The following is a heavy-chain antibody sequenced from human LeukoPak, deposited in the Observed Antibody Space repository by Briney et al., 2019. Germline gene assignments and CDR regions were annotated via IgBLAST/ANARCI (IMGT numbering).Heavy chain of an antibody. D-gene: IGHD3-10*01. J-gene: IGHJ3*02. Sequence: SETLSLTCTVSGGSLSSSSYYWGWIRQPPGKGLEWIGSIYYSGSTYYNPSLKSRVTISVDTSKNQFSLKLSSVTAADTAVYYCARHEGYYGSGSYFAHDAFDIWGQGTMVTVSS. CDR1: GGSLSSSSYY. CDR2: IYYSGST. CDR3: ARHEGYYGSGSYFAHDAFDI. V-gene: IGHV4-39*01.